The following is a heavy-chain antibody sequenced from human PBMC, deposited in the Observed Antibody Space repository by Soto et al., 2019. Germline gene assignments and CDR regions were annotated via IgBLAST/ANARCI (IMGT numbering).Heavy chain of an antibody. CDR1: GFTLSRSD. V-gene: IGHV3-23*02. Sequence: GGSLRLSCAASGFTLSRSDMSWVRHALRKGMEWGSAISGSGGSKYYEDSVKGRFTISRDNSKNTLYLQMNSLRAEDTAVYYCAKRITIFGVDYHFDYWGQGTLVTGST. CDR3: AKRITIFGVDYHFDY. CDR2: ISGSGGSK. D-gene: IGHD3-3*01. J-gene: IGHJ4*02.